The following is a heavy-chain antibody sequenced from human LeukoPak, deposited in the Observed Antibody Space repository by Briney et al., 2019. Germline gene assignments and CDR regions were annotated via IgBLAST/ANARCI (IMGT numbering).Heavy chain of an antibody. CDR2: IKQDGSEK. CDR3: RYGSWTYSFDY. D-gene: IGHD3-10*01. Sequence: PGGSLRLSCAASGLAFSVVAMTWVRPAPGKGLEWVANIKQDGSEKFYVDSVRGRFTISRDNAKNSLYLQMNSLRAEDTAVYYCRYGSWTYSFDYWGQGSLVTVSS. J-gene: IGHJ4*02. V-gene: IGHV3-7*02. CDR1: GLAFSVVA.